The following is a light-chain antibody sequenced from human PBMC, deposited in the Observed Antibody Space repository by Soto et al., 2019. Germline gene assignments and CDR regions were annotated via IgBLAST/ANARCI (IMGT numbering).Light chain of an antibody. CDR1: QSVSNNH. CDR3: QQYGGSPRLT. CDR2: GAS. V-gene: IGKV3-20*01. J-gene: IGKJ4*01. Sequence: IVLTQSPGTLSLSPGERATLSCRASQSVSNNHLAWYQQIPGQAPRLLIYGASSRATGIPDRFSGSGSGTDFTLTISRLEPEDFAVYYCQQYGGSPRLTFGGGTEVEIK.